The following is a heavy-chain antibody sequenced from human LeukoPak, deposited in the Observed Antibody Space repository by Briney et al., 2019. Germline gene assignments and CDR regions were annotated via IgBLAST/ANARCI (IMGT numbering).Heavy chain of an antibody. D-gene: IGHD5-24*01. V-gene: IGHV4-59*01. Sequence: PSETLSLTCTVSGDSISAYYWSWIQQPPGKGLEWIGYISYSGSTKYNPSLKSRVTISVDTSKNQFSLKLSSVTAADTAVYYCARYGMATIQFFDYWGQGTLFTVSS. CDR1: GDSISAYY. J-gene: IGHJ4*02. CDR2: ISYSGST. CDR3: ARYGMATIQFFDY.